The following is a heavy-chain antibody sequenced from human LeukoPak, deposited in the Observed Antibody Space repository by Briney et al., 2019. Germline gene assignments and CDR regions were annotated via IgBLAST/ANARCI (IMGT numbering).Heavy chain of an antibody. CDR1: GFTFSSYW. CDR2: IKQDGSEK. J-gene: IGHJ3*02. Sequence: GGSLRLSCAASGFTFSSYWMSWVRQAPGKGLEWVANIKQDGSEKYYVDSVKGRFTISRDNAKNSLYLQMNSLRAEDTAVYYCARAGGTYYGIAFDIWGQGTMVTGSS. D-gene: IGHD1-26*01. V-gene: IGHV3-7*01. CDR3: ARAGGTYYGIAFDI.